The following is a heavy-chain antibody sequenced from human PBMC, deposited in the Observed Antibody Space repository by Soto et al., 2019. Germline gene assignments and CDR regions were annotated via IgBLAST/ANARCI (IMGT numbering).Heavy chain of an antibody. V-gene: IGHV1-18*01. Sequence: GASVKVSCKASGYTFTSYGIDWVRQAPGQGLEWLGWISAYDGNTKYAQILQGRVSLTTDTSTNTAYMELRSLRSDDTAMYFCARVPRVTVLRWFDPWG. J-gene: IGHJ5*02. CDR3: ARVPRVTVLRWFDP. D-gene: IGHD2-21*02. CDR2: ISAYDGNT. CDR1: GYTFTSYG.